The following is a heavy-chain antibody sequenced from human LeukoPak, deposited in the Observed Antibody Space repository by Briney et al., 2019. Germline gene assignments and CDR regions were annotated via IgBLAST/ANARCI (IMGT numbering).Heavy chain of an antibody. CDR1: GFTFSNYG. CDR2: ISGSGGGR. Sequence: GGSLRLSCAASGFTFSNYGMSWVRQAPGKGLEWVSAISGSGGGRYYADSVKGRFTMSRDNSKNTLYLQMNSLRAEDTAVYYCAKDRSIGTYYTFDHWGQGTLVTVSS. CDR3: AKDRSIGTYYTFDH. V-gene: IGHV3-23*01. D-gene: IGHD1-26*01. J-gene: IGHJ4*02.